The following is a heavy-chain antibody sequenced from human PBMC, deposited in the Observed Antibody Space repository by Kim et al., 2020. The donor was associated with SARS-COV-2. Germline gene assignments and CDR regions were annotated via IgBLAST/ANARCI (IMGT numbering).Heavy chain of an antibody. J-gene: IGHJ4*02. CDR1: GFTFSTYW. D-gene: IGHD4-17*01. Sequence: GGSLRLSCAASGFTFSTYWMHWVRQAPGKGLVWVSRIENDGSTTNYADSVKGRFTISRDNAKNTVYLQMNSLRVEDTAVYYCARGYLHDYGDLYWGQGTLVTVSS. V-gene: IGHV3-74*01. CDR2: IENDGSTT. CDR3: ARGYLHDYGDLY.